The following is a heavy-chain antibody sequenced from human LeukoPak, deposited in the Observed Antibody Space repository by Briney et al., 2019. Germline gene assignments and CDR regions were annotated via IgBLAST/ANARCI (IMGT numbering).Heavy chain of an antibody. D-gene: IGHD3-22*01. J-gene: IGHJ2*01. CDR2: INPNSGGT. V-gene: IGHV1-2*02. CDR3: ARGAPYDNKAMAESPYWYFDL. Sequence: GASVKVSCKASGYTFTGYYTHWVRQAPGQGLEWMGWINPNSGGTNYAQKFQGRVTMTRDTSISTAYMELSRLRSDDTAVYYCARGAPYDNKAMAESPYWYFDLWGRGTLVTVSS. CDR1: GYTFTGYY.